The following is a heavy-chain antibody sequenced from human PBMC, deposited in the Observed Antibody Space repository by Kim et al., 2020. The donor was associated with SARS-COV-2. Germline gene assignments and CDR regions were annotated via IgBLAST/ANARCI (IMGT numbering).Heavy chain of an antibody. J-gene: IGHJ4*01. Sequence: SETLSLTCKVSGGSINNYYWNWIRQSPGKGLEWIGYIYSSGNTNYNPSLERRVTITVDTSRNQFSRSLTAVTAADTAVYYCARAFCSGGSCYYNRTFDY. CDR3: ARAFCSGGSCYYNRTFDY. D-gene: IGHD2-15*01. CDR2: IYSSGNT. V-gene: IGHV4-4*08. CDR1: GGSINNYY.